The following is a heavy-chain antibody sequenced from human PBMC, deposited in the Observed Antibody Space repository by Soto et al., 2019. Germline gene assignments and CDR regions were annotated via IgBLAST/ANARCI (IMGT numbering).Heavy chain of an antibody. CDR3: ARGPPFH. CDR1: GASVGSCGYY. CDR2: IYDGGST. V-gene: IGHV4-30-4*08. Sequence: SETLSLTCTVSGASVGSCGYYWSWIRLLQGKGLEWIGYIYDGGSTYYNPSLKSRVTISVDKSKNQFSLKLSSVTAADTAVYYCARGPPFHWGQGTLVTVSS. J-gene: IGHJ4*02. D-gene: IGHD3-16*01.